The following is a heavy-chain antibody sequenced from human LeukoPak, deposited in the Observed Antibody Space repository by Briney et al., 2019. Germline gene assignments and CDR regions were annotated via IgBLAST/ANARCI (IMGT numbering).Heavy chain of an antibody. V-gene: IGHV4-30-4*08. Sequence: SETLSLTCAVYGGSFSGYYWSWIRQPPGKGLEWIGYIYYSGSTYYNPSLKSRVTISVDTSKNQFSLKLSSVTAADTAVYYCARANFTYYDFWSGYSDGFDPWGQGTLVTVSS. D-gene: IGHD3-3*01. CDR3: ARANFTYYDFWSGYSDGFDP. J-gene: IGHJ5*02. CDR2: IYYSGST. CDR1: GGSFSGYY.